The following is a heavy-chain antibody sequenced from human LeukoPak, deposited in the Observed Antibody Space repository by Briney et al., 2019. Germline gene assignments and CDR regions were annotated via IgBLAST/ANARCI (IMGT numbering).Heavy chain of an antibody. Sequence: SETLSLTCTVSGGSISGYYWSWIRQPPGQGLEWIGYIYYSGSTNYNPSLKSRVTISVDTSKNQFSLKLSSVTAADTAVYYCARTRGYSGYDLFDYWGQGTLVTVSS. CDR3: ARTRGYSGYDLFDY. D-gene: IGHD5-12*01. V-gene: IGHV4-59*01. CDR1: GGSISGYY. CDR2: IYYSGST. J-gene: IGHJ4*02.